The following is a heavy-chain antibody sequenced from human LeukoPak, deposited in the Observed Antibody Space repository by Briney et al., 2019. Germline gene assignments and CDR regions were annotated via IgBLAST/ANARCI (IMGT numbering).Heavy chain of an antibody. CDR3: ARGLRPSRMVRGAIVIFDY. V-gene: IGHV4-34*01. CDR1: GGSFSGYY. CDR2: INHSGST. D-gene: IGHD3-10*01. J-gene: IGHJ4*02. Sequence: SETLSLTCAVYGGSFSGYYWSWIRQPPGKGREWIGEINHSGSTNYNPSLKSRVTISVDTSKNQFSLKLSSVTAADTAVYYCARGLRPSRMVRGAIVIFDYWGQGTLVTVSS.